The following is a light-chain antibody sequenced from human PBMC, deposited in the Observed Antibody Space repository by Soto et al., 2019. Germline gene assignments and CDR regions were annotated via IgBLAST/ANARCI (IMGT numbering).Light chain of an antibody. CDR2: AVS. CDR3: WSYTASDIWV. CDR1: NSDVGGYNF. Sequence: QSALTQPRSVSGSPGQSVTISCTGTNSDVGGYNFVSWYQQLPGKAPKLMISAVSQRPSGVPDRFSGSKSGNTASLTISGLQADDEADYFCWSYTASDIWVFGGGTKVTVL. J-gene: IGLJ3*02. V-gene: IGLV2-11*01.